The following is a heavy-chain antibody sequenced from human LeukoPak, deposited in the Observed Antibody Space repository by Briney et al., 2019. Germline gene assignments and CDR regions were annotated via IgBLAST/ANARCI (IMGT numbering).Heavy chain of an antibody. V-gene: IGHV3-7*05. CDR1: GFTLSTYW. CDR2: IKQDGRTI. CDR3: ARGGDYLDF. J-gene: IGHJ4*02. Sequence: GGSLRLSCAASGFTLSTYWMSWVRRAPGKGLEWVANIKQDGRTIYYVDSVKGRFIISRDNAKNSLYLQMNSLRAEDTAVYYCARGGDYLDFWGQGTLVTVSS.